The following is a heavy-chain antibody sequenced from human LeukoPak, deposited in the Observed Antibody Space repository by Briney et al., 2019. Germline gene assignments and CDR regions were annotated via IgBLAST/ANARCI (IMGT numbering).Heavy chain of an antibody. D-gene: IGHD6-13*01. Sequence: GGSLRLSCAASGFSFSHAWMTWVRQAPGKGLEWIGRIQSETDGGTTDYAAPVKGRFTISRDDSKNMLYLQMNSLRAEDTAVYYCAKSPKAGFLFDYWGKGTLVTVSS. J-gene: IGHJ4*02. CDR3: AKSPKAGFLFDY. CDR2: IQSETDGGTT. CDR1: GFSFSHAW. V-gene: IGHV3-15*01.